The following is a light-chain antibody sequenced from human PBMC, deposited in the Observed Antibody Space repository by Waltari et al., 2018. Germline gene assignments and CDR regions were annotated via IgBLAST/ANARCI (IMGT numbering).Light chain of an antibody. CDR1: QSVSNNY. Sequence: NVLTQSPGTLSLSPGERATLSCRASQSVSNNYLAWYQHQPGQAPRPLIYGASSRATGIPDRFSGSGSGTDFTLTLSRLEPEDSAVYFCHLYGSARTFGGGTKVEIK. CDR2: GAS. CDR3: HLYGSART. J-gene: IGKJ4*01. V-gene: IGKV3-20*01.